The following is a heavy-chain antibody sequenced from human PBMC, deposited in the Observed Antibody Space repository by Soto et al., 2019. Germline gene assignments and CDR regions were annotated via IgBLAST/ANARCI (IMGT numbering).Heavy chain of an antibody. J-gene: IGHJ5*02. V-gene: IGHV3-33*01. Sequence: QVQLVASGGGVVQPGRSLRLSCAASGFSFSGYGMHWVRQAPGRGLQWVAVIWYDGSNKYYADSVKGRFTISRDNSKNTVYLQMNSLRDEDTAVYYCARELQSGTINWFDPWGQGTLVTVSS. CDR2: IWYDGSNK. D-gene: IGHD1-7*01. CDR3: ARELQSGTINWFDP. CDR1: GFSFSGYG.